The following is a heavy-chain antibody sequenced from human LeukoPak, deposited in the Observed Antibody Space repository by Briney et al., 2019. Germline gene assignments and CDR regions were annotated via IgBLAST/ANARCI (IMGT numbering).Heavy chain of an antibody. Sequence: PGGSLRLSCAASGFTFSSYAMSWVRQAPGKGLEWVSAISGSGGSTYYADSVKGRFTISRDNSKNTLYLQMNSLRAEDTAVYYCAKGLPRTITSTTFGVVTPSNWGQGTMVTVSS. CDR1: GFTFSSYA. CDR2: ISGSGGST. D-gene: IGHD3-3*01. CDR3: AKGLPRTITSTTFGVVTPSN. V-gene: IGHV3-23*01. J-gene: IGHJ3*01.